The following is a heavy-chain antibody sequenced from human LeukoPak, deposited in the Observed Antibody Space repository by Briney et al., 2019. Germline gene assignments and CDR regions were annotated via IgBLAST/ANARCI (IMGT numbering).Heavy chain of an antibody. V-gene: IGHV3-30*03. CDR1: GFTFSSYG. CDR2: ISYDGSNK. CDR3: ARVPRSTRIPIFR. J-gene: IGHJ4*02. D-gene: IGHD3-3*01. Sequence: GGSLRLSCAASGFTFSSYGMHWVRQAPGKGLEWVAVISYDGSNKYYADSVKGRFTISRDNAKISLYLQMNSLRAEDTAVYYCARVPRSTRIPIFRWGQGTLVTVSS.